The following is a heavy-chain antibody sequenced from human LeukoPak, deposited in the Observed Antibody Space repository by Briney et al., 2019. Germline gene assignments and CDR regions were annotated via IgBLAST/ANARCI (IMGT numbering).Heavy chain of an antibody. Sequence: ASVKVSCKASGGTFSSYAISWVRQAPGQGLEWMGGIIPILGTANYAQKFQGRVTITADESTSTAYMELSSLRSEDTAVYYCARVRSGWHHHYWFDPWGQGTLVTVSS. CDR1: GGTFSSYA. V-gene: IGHV1-69*13. CDR2: IIPILGTA. J-gene: IGHJ5*02. CDR3: ARVRSGWHHHYWFDP. D-gene: IGHD6-19*01.